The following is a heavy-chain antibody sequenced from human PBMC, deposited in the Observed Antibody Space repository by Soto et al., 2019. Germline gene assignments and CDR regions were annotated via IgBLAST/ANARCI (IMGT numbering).Heavy chain of an antibody. J-gene: IGHJ6*03. CDR1: GFTFSSYS. Sequence: EVQLVESGGGLVQPGGSLRLSCAASGFTFSSYSMNWVRQAPGKGLEWVSYISSSSSTIYYADSVKGRFTISRDNAKNSLYLQMNSLRAEDTAVYYCARDIHEGYMDVWGKGTTVTVSS. D-gene: IGHD2-21*01. V-gene: IGHV3-48*01. CDR2: ISSSSSTI. CDR3: ARDIHEGYMDV.